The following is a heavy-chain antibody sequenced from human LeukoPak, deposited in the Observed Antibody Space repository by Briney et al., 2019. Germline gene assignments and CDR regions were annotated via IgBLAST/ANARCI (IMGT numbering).Heavy chain of an antibody. CDR2: ISGSGGST. Sequence: PGGSLRLSCAASGFTFSSYAMSWVRQAPGKGLEWVSAISGSGGSTYYADSVKGRFTISRDNSKNTLYLQMNSLRAEDTAVYYCAKDQSFHYYDSSGYVDAFDIWGQGTMVTVSS. CDR3: AKDQSFHYYDSSGYVDAFDI. J-gene: IGHJ3*02. D-gene: IGHD3-22*01. V-gene: IGHV3-23*01. CDR1: GFTFSSYA.